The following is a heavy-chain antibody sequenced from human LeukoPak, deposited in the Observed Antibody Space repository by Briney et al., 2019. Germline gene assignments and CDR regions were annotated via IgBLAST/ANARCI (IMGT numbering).Heavy chain of an antibody. V-gene: IGHV4-4*07. CDR1: GGSISSYY. CDR3: ARDGLYYDILTGYYRRGYFDY. Sequence: SETLSLTCTVSGGSISSYYWSWIRQPAGKGLEWIGRIYTSGSTNYNPSLKSQVTMSVDTSKNQFSLKLSSVPAADTAVYYCARDGLYYDILTGYYRRGYFDYWGQGTLVTVSS. CDR2: IYTSGST. J-gene: IGHJ4*02. D-gene: IGHD3-9*01.